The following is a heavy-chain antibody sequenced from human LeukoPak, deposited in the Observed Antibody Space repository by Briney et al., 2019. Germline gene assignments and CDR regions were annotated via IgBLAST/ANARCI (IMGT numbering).Heavy chain of an antibody. Sequence: GGSLRLSCAASGFTFDDHAMHWVRQAPGKGPEWISGISWNSGTIGYADSVKGRFTISRDNAKNSLNLQMNSLRAEDTAVYYCARDVNWNYCDYWGHGTLVTVSS. CDR3: ARDVNWNYCDY. CDR1: GFTFDDHA. D-gene: IGHD1-20*01. V-gene: IGHV3-9*01. J-gene: IGHJ4*01. CDR2: ISWNSGTI.